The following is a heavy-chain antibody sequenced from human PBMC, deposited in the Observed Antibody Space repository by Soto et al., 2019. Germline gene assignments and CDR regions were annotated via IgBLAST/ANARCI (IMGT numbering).Heavy chain of an antibody. J-gene: IGHJ3*02. CDR2: ISYDGSNK. CDR1: GFTFISYG. V-gene: IGHV3-30*18. CDR3: AKDLRVETHAFDI. Sequence: GGSLRLSCAASGFTFISYGMHWVRQAPGKGLEWVAVISYDGSNKYYADSVKGRFTISRDNSKNTLYLQMNSLRAEDTAVYYCAKDLRVETHAFDIWGQGTMVTVSS.